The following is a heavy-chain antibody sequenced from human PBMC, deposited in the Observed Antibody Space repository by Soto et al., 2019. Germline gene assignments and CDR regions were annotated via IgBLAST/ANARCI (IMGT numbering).Heavy chain of an antibody. Sequence: GGSLRLSCAASGFTFSSYSMNWVRQAPGNVLDCVSYISSSSSTIYYADSEKGRVTISRENAKNSLSLQMNSLRDEDTAVYYCARKTGGAGRKQLASYYYYGMDVWGQGTTVTVSS. V-gene: IGHV3-48*02. D-gene: IGHD6-13*01. J-gene: IGHJ6*02. CDR1: GFTFSSYS. CDR2: ISSSSSTI. CDR3: ARKTGGAGRKQLASYYYYGMDV.